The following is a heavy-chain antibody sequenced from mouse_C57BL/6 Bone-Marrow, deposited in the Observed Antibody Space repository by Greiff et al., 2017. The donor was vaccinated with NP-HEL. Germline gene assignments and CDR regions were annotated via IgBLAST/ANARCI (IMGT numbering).Heavy chain of an antibody. CDR2: IDPEDGDT. CDR1: GFNIKDYY. D-gene: IGHD1-1*01. CDR3: TTYYGSSLYWYFDV. J-gene: IGHJ1*03. Sequence: VQLKESGAELVRPGASVKLSCTASGFNIKDYYMHWVKQRPEQGLEWIGRIDPEDGDTEYAPKFQGKATITADTSSNTAYLQLSSLTSEDTAVYYCTTYYGSSLYWYFDVWGTGTTVTVSS. V-gene: IGHV14-1*01.